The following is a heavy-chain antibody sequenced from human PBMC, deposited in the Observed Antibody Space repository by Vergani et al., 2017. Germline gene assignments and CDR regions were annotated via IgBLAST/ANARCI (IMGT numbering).Heavy chain of an antibody. CDR3: ARDPPPTIFGVVLLDY. CDR2: ISSSSSTI. CDR1: GFTFSSYS. J-gene: IGHJ4*03. V-gene: IGHV3-48*01. Sequence: EVQLVESGGGLVQPGGSLRLSCAASGFTFSSYSMNWVRQAPGKGLEWVSYISSSSSTIYYADSVKGRFTISRDNAKNSLYLQMNSLRAEDTAVYYCARDPPPTIFGVVLLDYWGQGTTVTVSS. D-gene: IGHD3-3*01.